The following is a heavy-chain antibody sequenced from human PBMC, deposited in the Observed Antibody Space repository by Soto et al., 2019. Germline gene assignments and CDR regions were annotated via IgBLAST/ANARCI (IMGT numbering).Heavy chain of an antibody. D-gene: IGHD6-19*01. J-gene: IGHJ4*02. CDR3: ARAFLPSGWDYFDY. Sequence: ASVKVSCKASGYTFTSYAMHWVRQAPGQRLEWMGWINAGNGNTKYSQKFQGRVTITRDTSASTAYMELSSLRSEDTAVYYCARAFLPSGWDYFDYWGQGTLATVSS. CDR1: GYTFTSYA. CDR2: INAGNGNT. V-gene: IGHV1-3*01.